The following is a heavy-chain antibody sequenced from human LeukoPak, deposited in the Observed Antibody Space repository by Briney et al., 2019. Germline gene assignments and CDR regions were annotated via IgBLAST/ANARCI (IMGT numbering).Heavy chain of an antibody. D-gene: IGHD3-22*01. V-gene: IGHV3-48*01. Sequence: GGSLRLSCAASGFTFSSYSMNWVRQAPGKGLEWVSYISSSSSTIYYADSVKGRFTISRDNAKNSLYLQMNSLRAEDTAVYYCARATWDPYYYDSSGYSLDYWGQGTLVTVSS. CDR1: GFTFSSYS. CDR3: ARATWDPYYYDSSGYSLDY. J-gene: IGHJ4*02. CDR2: ISSSSSTI.